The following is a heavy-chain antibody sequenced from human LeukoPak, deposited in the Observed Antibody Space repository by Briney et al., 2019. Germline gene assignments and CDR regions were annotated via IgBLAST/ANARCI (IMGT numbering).Heavy chain of an antibody. CDR2: INTSGST. J-gene: IGHJ5*02. V-gene: IGHV4-4*07. Sequence: SETLSLTCTVSGGSISSYYWSWIRQPAGKGLEWIGRINTSGSTNYNPSLKSRVTMSVDTSKNQFSLKLSSVTAADTAVYYCARVVHSSSWYGWFDPWGQGTLVTVSS. CDR1: GGSISSYY. D-gene: IGHD6-13*01. CDR3: ARVVHSSSWYGWFDP.